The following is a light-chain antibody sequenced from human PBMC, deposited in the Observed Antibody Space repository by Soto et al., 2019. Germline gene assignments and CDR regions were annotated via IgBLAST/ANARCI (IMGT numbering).Light chain of an antibody. V-gene: IGKV3-11*01. J-gene: IGKJ4*01. CDR2: DAS. Sequence: EIVLTQSPATLSLSPGNRATLSCRASQSVSSDLAWYQQKPGQAPRLLIYDASNRATGIPARFSGSGSGTDFTLPITSLDPEDFAVYYCQQRSNWPSSFGGGTKVESK. CDR1: QSVSSD. CDR3: QQRSNWPSS.